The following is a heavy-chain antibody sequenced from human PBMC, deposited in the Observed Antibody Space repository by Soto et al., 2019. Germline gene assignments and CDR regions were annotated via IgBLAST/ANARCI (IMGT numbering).Heavy chain of an antibody. V-gene: IGHV1-69*08. D-gene: IGHD5-12*01. CDR3: VKDSPIGSVFSGHDDIDS. Sequence: QVQLVQSGAEVKKPGSSGKVSCKASGGTFSNHIITWVRQAPGQGPEWMGRIIPMLDITNYAQKFQGRVTITADKSTTTAYMEVSSLRPEDTPMYHCVKDSPIGSVFSGHDDIDSWGQGAPVTVSS. CDR1: GGTFSNHI. J-gene: IGHJ4*02. CDR2: IIPMLDIT.